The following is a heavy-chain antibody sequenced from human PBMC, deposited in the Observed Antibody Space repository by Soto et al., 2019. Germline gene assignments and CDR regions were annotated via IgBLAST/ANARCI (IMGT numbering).Heavy chain of an antibody. D-gene: IGHD2-8*01. CDR3: ARDDVGYCSHDICSTKPLDY. J-gene: IGHJ4*02. CDR1: GGSIRNTNYY. CDR2: LLHTGVT. Sequence: PSETLSLTCTVSGGSIRNTNYYWGWIRQPPGKGLEWIGSLLHTGVTHYHPSLESRVTISVDTSKNQFYLRLRSVTAADTAVYYCARDDVGYCSHDICSTKPLDYWGQGTPVTVSS. V-gene: IGHV4-39*07.